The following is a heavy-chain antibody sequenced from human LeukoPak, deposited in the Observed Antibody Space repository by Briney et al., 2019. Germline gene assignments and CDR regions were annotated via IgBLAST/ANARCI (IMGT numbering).Heavy chain of an antibody. D-gene: IGHD3-3*01. J-gene: IGHJ5*02. V-gene: IGHV4-59*01. Sequence: PSETLSLTCAVYGGSFSGYYWSWIRQPPGKGLEWIGYIYYSGSTNYNPSLKSRVTISVDTSKNQFSLKLSSVTAADTAVYYCARAQYDFWSGYHPINWFDPWGQGTLVTVSS. CDR3: ARAQYDFWSGYHPINWFDP. CDR1: GGSFSGYY. CDR2: IYYSGST.